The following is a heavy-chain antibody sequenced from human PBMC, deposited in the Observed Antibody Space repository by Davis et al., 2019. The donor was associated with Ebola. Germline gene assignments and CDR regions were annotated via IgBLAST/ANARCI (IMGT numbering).Heavy chain of an antibody. J-gene: IGHJ6*03. D-gene: IGHD4-17*01. V-gene: IGHV1-69*05. CDR3: ARDGDYGDYYYYYYMDV. CDR1: GGTFSSYA. Sequence: SVKVSCKASGGTFSSYAINWVRQAPGQGLEWMGGIIPIFGTANYAQKLQGRVTMTTDTSTSTAYMELRSLRSDDTAVYYCARDGDYGDYYYYYYMDVWGKGTTVTVSS. CDR2: IIPIFGTA.